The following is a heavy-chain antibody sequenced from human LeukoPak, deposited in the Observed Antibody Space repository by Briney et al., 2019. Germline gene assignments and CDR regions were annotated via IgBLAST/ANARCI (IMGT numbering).Heavy chain of an antibody. CDR1: GFTFNNYG. J-gene: IGHJ4*02. V-gene: IGHV3-30*02. CDR3: AKDRGNYYDSSGYYPTYYFDY. Sequence: GGSLRLSCVASGFTFNNYGMHWVRQAPGKGLGWVAFIQYDVSNKYYADSVKGRFTISRDNSKNTLYLQMNSLRVEDTAVYYCAKDRGNYYDSSGYYPTYYFDYWGQGTLVTVSS. D-gene: IGHD3-22*01. CDR2: IQYDVSNK.